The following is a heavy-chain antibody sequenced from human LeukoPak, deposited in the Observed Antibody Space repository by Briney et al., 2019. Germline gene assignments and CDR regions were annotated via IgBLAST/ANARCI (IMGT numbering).Heavy chain of an antibody. CDR2: IYSSGST. D-gene: IGHD5-24*01. CDR1: GDSISGYF. Sequence: SETLSLTCSVSGDSISGYFWSWIRQPPGKGLEWIGYIYSSGSTNYNPSLKSRVSIPVDTSRNQFSPKTTPVTPADTALYYCARGKDAYNVGNYWGQGALVTVSS. CDR3: ARGKDAYNVGNY. J-gene: IGHJ4*02. V-gene: IGHV4-4*09.